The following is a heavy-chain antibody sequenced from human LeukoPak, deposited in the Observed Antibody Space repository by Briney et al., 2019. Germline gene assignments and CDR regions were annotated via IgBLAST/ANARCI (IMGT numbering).Heavy chain of an antibody. J-gene: IGHJ3*02. Sequence: SETLSLTCAVSADSFSSHYWTWIQQPPGKGLEWIGYISYIGSTNYNPSLKSRVTISIDTSKNQFSLKLSSVTAADTAVYYCARDLVTVTKGFDIWGQGTMVTVSS. CDR2: ISYIGST. V-gene: IGHV4-59*11. D-gene: IGHD4-17*01. CDR3: ARDLVTVTKGFDI. CDR1: ADSFSSHY.